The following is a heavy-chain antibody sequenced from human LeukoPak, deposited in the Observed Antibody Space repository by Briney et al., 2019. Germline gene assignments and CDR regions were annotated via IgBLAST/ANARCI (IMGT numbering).Heavy chain of an antibody. CDR2: ISYDGSNK. V-gene: IGHV3-30-3*01. Sequence: GGSLRLSCAASGFTFSSYWMSWVRQAPGKGLEWVAVISYDGSNKYYADSVKGRFTISRDNSKNTLYLQMNSLRAEDTAVYYCASLIVGATGPIDYWGQGTLVTVSS. D-gene: IGHD1-26*01. CDR1: GFTFSSYW. CDR3: ASLIVGATGPIDY. J-gene: IGHJ4*02.